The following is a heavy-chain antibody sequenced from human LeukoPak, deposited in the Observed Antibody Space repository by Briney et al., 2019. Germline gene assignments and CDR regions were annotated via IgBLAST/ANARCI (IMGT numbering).Heavy chain of an antibody. CDR2: IYSTGRS. CDR3: ARVRGDRTYYYYYYMDV. Sequence: SETLSLTCTVSGGSISNYFWSWVRQPAGKGLEWIGRIYSTGRSDYNPSLKSRITMSVDTSKNQFSLKLSSVTAADTAVYYCARVRGDRTYYYYYYMDVWGKGTTVTVSS. D-gene: IGHD4-17*01. J-gene: IGHJ6*03. V-gene: IGHV4-4*07. CDR1: GGSISNYF.